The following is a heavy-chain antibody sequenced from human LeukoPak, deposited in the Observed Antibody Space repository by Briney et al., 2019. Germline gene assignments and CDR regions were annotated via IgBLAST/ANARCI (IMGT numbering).Heavy chain of an antibody. Sequence: SETLSLTCTVSGCSISTYYWSWIRQPPGKGLERIGYIYYSGSTNHNPSLKSRLTISMDASKNQFSLKLSSVTAADTAVYYCARAALTMGATNFDYWGQGTLVTVSS. CDR1: GCSISTYY. D-gene: IGHD1-26*01. V-gene: IGHV4-59*01. CDR3: ARAALTMGATNFDY. CDR2: IYYSGST. J-gene: IGHJ4*02.